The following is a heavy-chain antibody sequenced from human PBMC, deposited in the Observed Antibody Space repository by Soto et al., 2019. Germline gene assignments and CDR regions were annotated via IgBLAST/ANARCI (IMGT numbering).Heavy chain of an antibody. CDR2: VHSSGGT. J-gene: IGHJ4*02. CDR1: HGSITSGDYF. D-gene: IGHD2-15*01. CDR3: ASVVVGASRQTGSDH. V-gene: IGHV4-39*01. Sequence: QLQDSGPGLVKPSETLSLTCTVSHGSITSGDYFWAWIRQPLGKGLEFIGSVHSSGGTYYSPSLQSRASISIDTSRNQFSLKLTSVNAGDTAVYFCASVVVGASRQTGSDHWGQGTLVTVS.